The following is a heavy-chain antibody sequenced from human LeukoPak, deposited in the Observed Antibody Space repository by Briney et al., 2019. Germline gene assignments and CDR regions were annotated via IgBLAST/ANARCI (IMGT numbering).Heavy chain of an antibody. D-gene: IGHD1-26*01. CDR2: IVVGSGNT. Sequence: SVKVSCKASGFTFTSSAMQWVRQARGQRLEWTGWIVVGSGNTNYAQKFQERVTITRDMSTSTAYMELSSLRSEDTAVYYCAAGFLVGATGDHDAFDIWGQGTMVTVSS. V-gene: IGHV1-58*02. CDR1: GFTFTSSA. J-gene: IGHJ3*02. CDR3: AAGFLVGATGDHDAFDI.